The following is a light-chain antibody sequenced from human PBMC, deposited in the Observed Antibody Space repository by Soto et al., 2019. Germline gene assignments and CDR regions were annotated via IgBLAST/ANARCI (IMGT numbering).Light chain of an antibody. J-gene: IGLJ1*01. V-gene: IGLV2-8*01. CDR3: NSYAGSPYV. CDR2: EVN. Sequence: QSALTRPPSASGSPGQSVTISCTGTSSDVGGYNYVSWYLQHPGKAPKLMIYEVNKRPSGVPDRFSGSKSGNTASLTVSGLQAEDEADYYCNSYAGSPYVFGTGTKVTVL. CDR1: SSDVGGYNY.